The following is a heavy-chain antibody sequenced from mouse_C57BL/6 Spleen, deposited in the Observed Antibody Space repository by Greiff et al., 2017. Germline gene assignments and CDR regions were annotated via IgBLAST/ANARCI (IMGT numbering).Heavy chain of an antibody. CDR3: ARGLLFDY. V-gene: IGHV1-82*01. J-gene: IGHJ2*01. Sequence: QVQLKESGPELVKPGASVKISCKASGYAFSSSWMNWVKQRPGKGLEWIGRIYPGDGDTNYNGKFKGKATLTADKSSSTAYMQLSSLTSEDSAVYFCARGLLFDYWGQGTTLTVSS. CDR2: IYPGDGDT. CDR1: GYAFSSSW.